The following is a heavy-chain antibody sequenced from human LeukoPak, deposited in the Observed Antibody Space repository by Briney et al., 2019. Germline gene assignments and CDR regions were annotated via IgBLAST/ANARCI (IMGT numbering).Heavy chain of an antibody. CDR1: GYTFTSYG. J-gene: IGHJ4*02. Sequence: ASVKVSCKASGYTFTSYGISWVRQAPGQGLEWMGWISAYNGNTNYAQKLQGRVTMTTDTSTSIAYMELRSLRSDDTAGYYCASGDSSSYNFDYWGQGTLVTVSS. CDR2: ISAYNGNT. CDR3: ASGDSSSYNFDY. V-gene: IGHV1-18*01. D-gene: IGHD6-13*01.